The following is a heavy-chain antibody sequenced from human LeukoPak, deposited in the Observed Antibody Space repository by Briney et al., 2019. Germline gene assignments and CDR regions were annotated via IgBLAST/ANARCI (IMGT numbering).Heavy chain of an antibody. Sequence: GGSLRLSCAASGFTFSSYEMNWVRQAPGKGLEWVSYISSSGSTIYYADSVKGRFTISRDNAKNSLYLQMNSLRAEDAAVNYCARDSSSSPWYYYYGMDVWGQGTTVTVSS. CDR3: ARDSSSSPWYYYYGMDV. CDR1: GFTFSSYE. D-gene: IGHD6-13*01. CDR2: ISSSGSTI. V-gene: IGHV3-48*03. J-gene: IGHJ6*02.